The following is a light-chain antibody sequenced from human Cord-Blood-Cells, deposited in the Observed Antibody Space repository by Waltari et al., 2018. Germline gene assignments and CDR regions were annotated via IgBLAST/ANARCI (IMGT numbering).Light chain of an antibody. CDR2: DVS. V-gene: IGLV2-11*01. CDR1: SIEVGGYNS. J-gene: IGLJ1*01. Sequence: QSALSQPRSVSASPGPSVIISCSGTSIEVGGYNSVFWYQQHPGKATKLMIYDVSKRPSGVPDRFSGSKSGNTASLTISGLQAEDEADYYCCSYAGSYTGVFGTGTKVTVL. CDR3: CSYAGSYTGV.